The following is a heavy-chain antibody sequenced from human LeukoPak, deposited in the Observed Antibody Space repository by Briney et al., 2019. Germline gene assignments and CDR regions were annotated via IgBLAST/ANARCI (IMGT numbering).Heavy chain of an antibody. D-gene: IGHD5-18*01. CDR2: ISGSGGST. V-gene: IGHV3-23*01. CDR3: AEEHGYSYGYDFDY. CDR1: GFTFSSYA. Sequence: GGSLRLSCAASGFTFSSYAMSWVRQAPGKGLEWVSAISGSGGSTYYADSVKGRFTISRDNSKNTLYLQMNSLRADDTAVYYCAEEHGYSYGYDFDYWGQGTLVTVSS. J-gene: IGHJ4*02.